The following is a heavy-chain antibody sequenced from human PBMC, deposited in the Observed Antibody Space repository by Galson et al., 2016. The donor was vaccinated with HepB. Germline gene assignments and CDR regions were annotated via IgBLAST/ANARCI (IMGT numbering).Heavy chain of an antibody. J-gene: IGHJ6*02. D-gene: IGHD3-10*01. CDR3: ARASLLRFGKNGMDV. CDR2: ISAGDSVM. V-gene: IGHV3-48*03. CDR1: GFSFSTYE. Sequence: SLRLSCAATGFSFSTYEMNWVRQAPGKGLEWISFISAGDSVMHYADSVRGRFTISRDNAENSLFLQMKSLRVEDTAVYYCARASLLRFGKNGMDVWGQGTPVTVSS.